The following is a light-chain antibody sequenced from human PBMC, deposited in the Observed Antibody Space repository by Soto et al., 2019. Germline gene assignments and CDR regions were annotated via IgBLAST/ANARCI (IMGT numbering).Light chain of an antibody. CDR2: DAS. J-gene: IGKJ3*01. V-gene: IGKV3D-20*02. Sequence: EMVLTQSPATMSLSPGDRATLSCRASQTVTSNFLAWYQQNPGQAPRLLIYDASRRATGIPDRFSGSGSGTDFTLTISRLEPEDFATYYCQQLSTYPFTFGPGAKVDIK. CDR1: QTVTSNF. CDR3: QQLSTYPFT.